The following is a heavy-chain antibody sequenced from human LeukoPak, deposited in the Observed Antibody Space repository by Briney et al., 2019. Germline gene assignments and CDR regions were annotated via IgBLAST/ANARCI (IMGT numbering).Heavy chain of an antibody. CDR3: ARHYRTLRYFDRLSGLFDY. V-gene: IGHV4-34*01. CDR2: INHSGST. J-gene: IGHJ4*02. CDR1: GGSFSGYY. Sequence: PSETLSLTCAVYGGSFSGYYWSWIRQPPGKGLEWIGEINHSGSTNYNPSLKNRVTISVDTSKNQFSLKLSSVTAADTAVYYCARHYRTLRYFDRLSGLFDYWGQGTLVTVSS. D-gene: IGHD3-9*01.